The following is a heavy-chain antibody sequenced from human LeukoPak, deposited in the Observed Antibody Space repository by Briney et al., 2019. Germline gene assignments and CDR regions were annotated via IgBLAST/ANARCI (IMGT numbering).Heavy chain of an antibody. J-gene: IGHJ3*02. CDR1: VYSISSGSY. Sequence: SETLSLTCTVSVYSISSGSYWGWIRQPPGKGLEWIGSIYHSGSTYYNPSLKSRVTISVDTSKNQFSLKLSSVTAGDTAVYYCASYCSSTSCSASDAFDIWGQGTMVTVSS. CDR3: ASYCSSTSCSASDAFDI. V-gene: IGHV4-38-2*02. D-gene: IGHD2-2*01. CDR2: IYHSGST.